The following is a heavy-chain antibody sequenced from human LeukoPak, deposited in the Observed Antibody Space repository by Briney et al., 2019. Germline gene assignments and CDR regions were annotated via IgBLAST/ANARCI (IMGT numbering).Heavy chain of an antibody. CDR1: GFTFSSYS. J-gene: IGHJ4*02. CDR2: ITASGTAM. CDR3: ARTGY. Sequence: PGGSLRLTCAASGFTFSSYSMNWVRQAPGKGLEWVSHITASGTAMFYADSVKGRFTISRDNAKNSLYLQMNSLRDEDTAVYYCARTGYWGQGTLVTVSS. D-gene: IGHD3-10*01. V-gene: IGHV3-48*02.